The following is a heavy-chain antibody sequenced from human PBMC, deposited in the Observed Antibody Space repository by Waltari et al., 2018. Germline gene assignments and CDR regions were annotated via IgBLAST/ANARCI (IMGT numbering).Heavy chain of an antibody. V-gene: IGHV4-34*01. J-gene: IGHJ4*02. D-gene: IGHD6-13*01. CDR1: GGSFSGYY. Sequence: QVQLQQWGAGLLKPSETLSLTCAVYGGSFSGYYWSWIRQSPGKGLEWIGEINHSGSTYYNPSLKSRVTISVDTSKNQFSLKLSSVTAADTAVYYCARLSSTYWFDYWGQGTLVTVSS. CDR2: INHSGST. CDR3: ARLSSTYWFDY.